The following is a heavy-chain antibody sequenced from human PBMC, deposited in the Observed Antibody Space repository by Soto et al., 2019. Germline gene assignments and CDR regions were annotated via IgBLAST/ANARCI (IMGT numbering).Heavy chain of an antibody. CDR1: GGTFSSYT. D-gene: IGHD2-15*01. CDR2: IIPILGIA. V-gene: IGHV1-69*02. Sequence: QVQLVQYGAEVKKPGSSVKVSCKASGGTFSSYTISWVRQAPGQGLEWMGRIIPILGIANYAQKFQGRVTITADKSTSTAYMELSSLRSEDTAVYYCARYPYCSGGSCYSGNYYYYMYVWGKGTTVTVSS. CDR3: ARYPYCSGGSCYSGNYYYYMYV. J-gene: IGHJ6*03.